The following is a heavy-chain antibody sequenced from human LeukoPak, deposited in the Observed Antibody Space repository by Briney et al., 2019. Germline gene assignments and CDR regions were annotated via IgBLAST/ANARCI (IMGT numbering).Heavy chain of an antibody. J-gene: IGHJ4*02. D-gene: IGHD3-10*01. Sequence: GESLKISCKGSGYSFTSYWIGWVRQMPGKGLEWMGIIYPGDSDTRYSPSFQGQVTISADKSISTAYLQWSSLKASDTAMYYCARHVPRGSGSYYNGYFDYWGQGTLVTVSS. CDR3: ARHVPRGSGSYYNGYFDY. V-gene: IGHV5-51*01. CDR1: GYSFTSYW. CDR2: IYPGDSDT.